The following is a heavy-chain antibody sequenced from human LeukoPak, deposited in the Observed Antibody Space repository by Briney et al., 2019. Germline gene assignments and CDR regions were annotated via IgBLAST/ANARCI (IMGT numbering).Heavy chain of an antibody. CDR2: ISYDGRDI. Sequence: GGSLTLSCAASGFTFNTYPLHWVRRAPGKGLEWVAVISYDGRDIYYADSVKGRFTISRDNYKNILYLQMNSVTPEDTAVYYCARDRTTPAAKEFEVEYWGQGTLDTVSS. CDR1: GFTFNTYP. CDR3: ARDRTTPAAKEFEVEY. D-gene: IGHD2-2*01. V-gene: IGHV3-30*04. J-gene: IGHJ4*02.